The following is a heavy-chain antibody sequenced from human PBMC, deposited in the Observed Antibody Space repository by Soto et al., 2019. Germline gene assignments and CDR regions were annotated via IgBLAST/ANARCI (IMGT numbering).Heavy chain of an antibody. J-gene: IGHJ4*02. CDR3: ARGGGDYGGNSDY. CDR1: GGSISSSSYY. CDR2: IYYFGST. D-gene: IGHD4-17*01. V-gene: IGHV4-39*01. Sequence: QLQLQESGPGLVKPSETLSLTCTVSGGSISSSSYYWGWIRQPPGKGLEWIGIIYYFGSTYYNPSLKSRVTISVDTSKNQFSLKLSSVTAADTAVYYCARGGGDYGGNSDYWGQGTLVTVSS.